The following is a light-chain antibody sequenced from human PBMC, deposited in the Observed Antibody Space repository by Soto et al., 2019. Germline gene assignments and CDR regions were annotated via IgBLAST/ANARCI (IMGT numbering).Light chain of an antibody. J-gene: IGKJ5*01. CDR2: DAS. V-gene: IGKV3D-20*01. CDR1: QIVSSSF. Sequence: EIVLTQSPATLSLSPGEKATLSCGASQIVSSSFLAWYQQKPGLAPRLLIYDASRRATGIPDRFSGSGSGTDFTLTISRLEPEDFAVYYCQQYGSSPITFGQGTRLEIK. CDR3: QQYGSSPIT.